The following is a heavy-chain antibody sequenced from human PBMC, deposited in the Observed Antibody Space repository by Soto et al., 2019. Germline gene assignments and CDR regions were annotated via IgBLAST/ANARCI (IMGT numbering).Heavy chain of an antibody. V-gene: IGHV4-39*01. D-gene: IGHD2-21*02. Sequence: LSLTCTVSGGSISSSSYYWGWIRQPPGKGLEWIGSIYYSGSTYYNPSLKSRVTISVDTSKNQFSLKLSSVTAADTAVYYCARGGNDCHYGMDVWGQGTTVTVSS. CDR1: GGSISSSSYY. J-gene: IGHJ6*02. CDR2: IYYSGST. CDR3: ARGGNDCHYGMDV.